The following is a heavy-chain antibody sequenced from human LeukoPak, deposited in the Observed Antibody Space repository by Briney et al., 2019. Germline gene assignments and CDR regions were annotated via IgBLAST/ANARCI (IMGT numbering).Heavy chain of an antibody. D-gene: IGHD3-22*01. J-gene: IGHJ5*02. V-gene: IGHV1-8*03. CDR3: ARGASRYYYYDSSGFRSQYNWFDP. CDR1: GYTFTSYD. Sequence: GASVKVSCKASGYTFTSYDINWVRQATGQGLEWMGWMNPNSGNTGYAQKFQGRVTITRNTSISTAYMELSSLRSEDTAVYYCARGASRYYYYDSSGFRSQYNWFDPWGQGTLVTVSS. CDR2: MNPNSGNT.